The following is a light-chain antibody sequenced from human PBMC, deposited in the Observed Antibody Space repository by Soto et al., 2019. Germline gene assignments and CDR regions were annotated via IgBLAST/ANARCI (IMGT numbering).Light chain of an antibody. Sequence: SALTQPASVSGSPGQWITISCTGTSSDVGGYNYVSWYQQHPGKAPKLMIYDVSDRPSGVSNRFSGSKSGNTASLTISGLQAEDEADYYCSSYTSSSTRVFGTGTKLTVL. CDR2: DVS. V-gene: IGLV2-14*03. CDR3: SSYTSSSTRV. J-gene: IGLJ1*01. CDR1: SSDVGGYNY.